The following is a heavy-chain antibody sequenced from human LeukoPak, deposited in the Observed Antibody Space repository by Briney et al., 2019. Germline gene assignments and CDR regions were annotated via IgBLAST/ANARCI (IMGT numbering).Heavy chain of an antibody. CDR3: ARGGGQLWFDP. V-gene: IGHV4-34*01. CDR2: INHSGST. J-gene: IGHJ5*02. D-gene: IGHD5-18*01. CDR1: GVSFSGYY. Sequence: ASETLSLTCAVYGVSFSGYYWSWIRQPPGKGLEWIGEINHSGSTNYNPSLKSRVTISVDTSKNQFSLKLSSVTAADTAVYYCARGGGQLWFDPWGQGTLVTVSS.